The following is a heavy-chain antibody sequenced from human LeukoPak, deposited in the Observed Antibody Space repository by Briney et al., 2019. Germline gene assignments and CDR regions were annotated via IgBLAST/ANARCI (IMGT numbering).Heavy chain of an antibody. V-gene: IGHV4-59*12. CDR2: IYYSGST. Sequence: PSETLSLTCTVSGGSISSYYWSWIRQPPGKGLEWIGYIYYSGSTNYNPSLKSRVTISVDTSKNQFSLKLSSVTAADTAVYYCAREAGIGILTRFFDYWGQGTLVTVSS. CDR3: AREAGIGILTRFFDY. J-gene: IGHJ4*02. D-gene: IGHD3-16*01. CDR1: GGSISSYY.